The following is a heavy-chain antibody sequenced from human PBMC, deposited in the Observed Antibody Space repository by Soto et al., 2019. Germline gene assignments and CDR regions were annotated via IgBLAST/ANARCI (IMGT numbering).Heavy chain of an antibody. CDR3: AKDNGFGTPFDY. CDR2: ISYDGSNK. J-gene: IGHJ4*02. V-gene: IGHV3-30*18. D-gene: IGHD3-10*01. Sequence: QVQLVESGGGVVQPGRSLRLSCAASGFTFSSYGMHWVRQAPGKGLEWVAVISYDGSNKYYADSVKGRFTISRDNSKNTLYLQMNSLRAEDTAVYYCAKDNGFGTPFDYWGQGTLVTVSS. CDR1: GFTFSSYG.